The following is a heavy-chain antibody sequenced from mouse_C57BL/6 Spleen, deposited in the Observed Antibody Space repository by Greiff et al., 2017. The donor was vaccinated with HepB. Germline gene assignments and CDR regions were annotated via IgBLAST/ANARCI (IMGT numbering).Heavy chain of an antibody. D-gene: IGHD2-5*01. V-gene: IGHV5-9-1*02. CDR3: TRYAHYSNYHYAIDY. Sequence: DVKLVESGEGLVKPGGSLKLSCAASGFTFSSYAMSWVRQTPEKRLEWVAYISSGGDYIYYADTVKGRFTISRDNARNTLYLQMSSLKSEDTAMYYCTRYAHYSNYHYAIDYWGQGTSVTVSS. CDR1: GFTFSSYA. CDR2: ISSGGDYI. J-gene: IGHJ4*01.